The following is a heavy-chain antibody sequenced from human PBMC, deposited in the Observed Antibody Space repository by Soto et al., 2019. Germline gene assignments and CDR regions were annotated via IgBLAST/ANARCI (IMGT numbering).Heavy chain of an antibody. Sequence: GRPMRLSCAASGFTVSSYYMSWVHQAPGKGLEWVSVIYSGGSTYYADSVKGRFTISRHNSKNTLYLQMNSLRAEDTAVYYCARVSSTGLWFNPWGQGTLVTVSS. D-gene: IGHD6-13*01. CDR1: GFTVSSYY. J-gene: IGHJ5*02. CDR2: IYSGGST. V-gene: IGHV3-53*04. CDR3: ARVSSTGLWFNP.